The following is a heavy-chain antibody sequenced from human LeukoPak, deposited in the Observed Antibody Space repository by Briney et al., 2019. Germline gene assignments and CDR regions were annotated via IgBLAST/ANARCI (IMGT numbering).Heavy chain of an antibody. J-gene: IGHJ4*02. D-gene: IGHD3-22*01. CDR2: TNPNSGGT. V-gene: IGHV1-2*02. Sequence: ASVKVSCKASGYTFTGYYMHWVRQAPGQGLEWMGWTNPNSGGTNYAQKFQGRVTMTRNTSISTAYMELSSLRSEDTAVYYCARSYYYDNSGYFPTDYWGQGTLVTVSS. CDR3: ARSYYYDNSGYFPTDY. CDR1: GYTFTGYY.